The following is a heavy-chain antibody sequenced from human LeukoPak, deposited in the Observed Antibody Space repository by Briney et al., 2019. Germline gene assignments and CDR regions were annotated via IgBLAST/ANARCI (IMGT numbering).Heavy chain of an antibody. Sequence: PGGSLRLSCAASGFTFSNAWMSWVRQAPGKGLEWVGRIKSKTDGGTTEYAAPVKGRFTISRDDSRSTLYLQMNSLKAEDTAVYYCARESSGSRRVNNYYYMDVWGKGTTVTVSS. CDR2: IKSKTDGGTT. D-gene: IGHD1-26*01. V-gene: IGHV3-15*01. CDR1: GFTFSNAW. CDR3: ARESSGSRRVNNYYYMDV. J-gene: IGHJ6*03.